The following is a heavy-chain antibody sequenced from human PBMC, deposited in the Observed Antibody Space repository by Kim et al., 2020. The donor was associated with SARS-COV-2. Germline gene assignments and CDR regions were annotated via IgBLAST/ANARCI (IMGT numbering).Heavy chain of an antibody. D-gene: IGHD7-27*01. CDR3: AKDDELGCWQ. J-gene: IGHJ4*02. V-gene: IGHV3-23*01. Sequence: YGASVTGLFTISRDGSKNTLYLQRNSLKPEDAAVYYCAKDDELGCWQWGQGTLVTVST.